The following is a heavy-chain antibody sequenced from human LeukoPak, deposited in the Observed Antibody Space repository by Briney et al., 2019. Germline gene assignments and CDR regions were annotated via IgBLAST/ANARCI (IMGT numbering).Heavy chain of an antibody. CDR1: GYSISSGYY. D-gene: IGHD2-2*01. V-gene: IGHV4-38-2*02. CDR3: ARLYCSSTSCYASTYYDYYMDV. CDR2: IYHSGRT. Sequence: SETLSLTCTVSGYSISSGYYWGWIRQPPGKGLEWIGSIYHSGRTFYNPSLKSRVTISVDTSKNQFSLKLSSVTAADTAVYYCARLYCSSTSCYASTYYDYYMDVWGRGTTVTISS. J-gene: IGHJ6*03.